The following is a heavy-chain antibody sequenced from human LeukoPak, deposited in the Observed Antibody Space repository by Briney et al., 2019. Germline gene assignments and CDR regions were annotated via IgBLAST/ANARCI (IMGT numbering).Heavy chain of an antibody. CDR3: ASRLYSSGSFDY. CDR2: ISSSGSTI. Sequence: GGSLRLSCAASGFTFSDYYMSWIRQAPGKGLEWVSYISSSGSTIYYADSVKGRFTISRDNAKNSLYLQMNSLRAEDTAVYYRASRLYSSGSFDYWGQGTLVTVSS. V-gene: IGHV3-11*01. CDR1: GFTFSDYY. J-gene: IGHJ4*02. D-gene: IGHD6-19*01.